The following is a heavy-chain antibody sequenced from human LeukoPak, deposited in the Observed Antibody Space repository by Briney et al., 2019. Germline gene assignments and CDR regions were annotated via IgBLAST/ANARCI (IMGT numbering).Heavy chain of an antibody. CDR1: GFTFSSYA. D-gene: IGHD3-3*01. V-gene: IGHV3-23*01. CDR2: ISGSGGST. Sequence: PGGPLRLSCAASGFTFSSYAMSWVRQAPGKGLEWVSAISGSGGSTYYADSVKGRFTISRDNSKNTLYLQMNSLRAEDTAVYYCAKGGDFWSGHYYYYMNVWGKGTTVTVSS. CDR3: AKGGDFWSGHYYYYMNV. J-gene: IGHJ6*03.